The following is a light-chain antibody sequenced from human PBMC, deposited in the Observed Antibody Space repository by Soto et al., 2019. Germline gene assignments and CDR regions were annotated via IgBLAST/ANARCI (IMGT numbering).Light chain of an antibody. CDR1: SDDIGGYDY. Sequence: QSVLPQTPSASGSPGQSVTISCTGSSDDIGGYDYVSWYQHHPGRTPKLIIYEVNKRPSGVPDRFSGSKSGNTASLTVSGLQAEDGADYYCSSYAGNSIWLFGGGTKLTVL. CDR3: SSYAGNSIWL. CDR2: EVN. V-gene: IGLV2-8*01. J-gene: IGLJ2*01.